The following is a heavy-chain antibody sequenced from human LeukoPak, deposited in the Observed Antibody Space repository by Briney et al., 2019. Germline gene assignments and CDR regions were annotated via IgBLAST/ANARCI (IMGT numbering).Heavy chain of an antibody. CDR1: GFTFGDYS. CDR2: IKSKAYGGTT. J-gene: IGHJ4*02. CDR3: AKDRWGTVGY. Sequence: GGSLRLSCSGSGFTFGDYSMSWFRQAPGRGLEWVGFIKSKAYGGTTEYAASVKGRFTISRDDSKSIAYLQMNSLRAEDTAVYYCAKDRWGTVGYWGQGTLVTVSS. V-gene: IGHV3-49*03. D-gene: IGHD3-16*01.